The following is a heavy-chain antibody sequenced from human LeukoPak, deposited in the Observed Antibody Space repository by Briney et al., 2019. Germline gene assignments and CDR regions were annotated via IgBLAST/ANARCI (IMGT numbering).Heavy chain of an antibody. CDR2: INPSGGST. CDR1: GYTFTNYY. J-gene: IGHJ3*02. Sequence: GASVKVSCKASGYTFTNYYMHWVRQAPGQGLEWMGIINPSGGSTSYAQKFQGRVTMTRDTSTSTVYMELSSLRSDDTAVYYCARGARTGAFDIWGQGTMVTVSS. CDR3: ARGARTGAFDI. D-gene: IGHD1-14*01. V-gene: IGHV1-46*01.